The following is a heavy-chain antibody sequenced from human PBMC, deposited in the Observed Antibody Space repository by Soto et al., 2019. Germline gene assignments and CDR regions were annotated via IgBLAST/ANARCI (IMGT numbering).Heavy chain of an antibody. CDR1: GFSLSTSGVA. CDR2: IFWDDDK. D-gene: IGHD3-3*01. CDR3: ARIFDFWSGYYFSY. V-gene: IGHV2-5*02. J-gene: IGHJ4*02. Sequence: QITLKESGPTLVKPTQTLTLTCTFSGFSLSTSGVAVGWIRQAPRKPPEWLAFIFWDDDKRYSPSLENRLTITKDTSKIQVVLTMTTMDPVDTATYYCARIFDFWSGYYFSYCGRGTLVTVSS.